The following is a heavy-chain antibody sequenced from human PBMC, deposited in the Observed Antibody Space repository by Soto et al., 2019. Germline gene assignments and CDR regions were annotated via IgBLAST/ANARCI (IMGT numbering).Heavy chain of an antibody. Sequence: QVQLVQSGAEVKKPGASVKVSCKASGYSFTDYHIHWVRHAPGQGLEWLGRFNPKSGGTSTAQKFQGWVSMTTDTSISTASMELTRLTSDDTAIYYCARGDSTDCSNGVCSFFYNHDMDVWGQGTTVTVSS. J-gene: IGHJ6*02. CDR3: ARGDSTDCSNGVCSFFYNHDMDV. CDR2: FNPKSGGT. V-gene: IGHV1-2*04. CDR1: GYSFTDYH. D-gene: IGHD2-8*01.